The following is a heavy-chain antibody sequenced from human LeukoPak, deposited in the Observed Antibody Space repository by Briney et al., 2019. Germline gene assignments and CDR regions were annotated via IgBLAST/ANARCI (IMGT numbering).Heavy chain of an antibody. CDR1: GGTFSSYT. V-gene: IGHV1-69*04. Sequence: SVTVSCKASGGTFSSYTISWVRQAPGQGLEWMGRIIPILGIANYAQKFQGRVTITADKSTSTAYMELSSLRSEDTAVYYCARDQQGDSSSWYWGNNWFDPWGQGTLVTVSS. D-gene: IGHD6-13*01. CDR3: ARDQQGDSSSWYWGNNWFDP. J-gene: IGHJ5*02. CDR2: IIPILGIA.